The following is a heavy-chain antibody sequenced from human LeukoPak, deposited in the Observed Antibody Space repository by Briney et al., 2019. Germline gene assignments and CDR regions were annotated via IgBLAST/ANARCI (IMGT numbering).Heavy chain of an antibody. CDR3: ATSSHYSPMEY. CDR1: GYTFTGYY. CDR2: INPDSGAT. D-gene: IGHD2-21*01. J-gene: IGHJ4*02. Sequence: GASVKVSCTTSGYTFTGYYMHWVRQAPGHGLEWLAWINPDSGATNFAQKFQDRVTMTRDTSISTAYMELSSLRSDDTAVYYCATSSHYSPMEYWGQGTLVTVSS. V-gene: IGHV1-2*02.